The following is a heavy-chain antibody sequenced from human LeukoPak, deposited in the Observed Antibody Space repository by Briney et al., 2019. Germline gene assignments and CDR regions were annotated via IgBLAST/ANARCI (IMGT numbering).Heavy chain of an antibody. CDR2: ISSSSSYI. Sequence: GGSLRLSCAASGFTFSSYSMNWVRQAPGKGLEWVSSISSSSSYIYYADSVKGRFTISRDNAKNSLYLQMNSLRAEDTAVYYCARGGSSRFCPGYWGQGTLVTVSS. J-gene: IGHJ4*02. V-gene: IGHV3-21*01. CDR1: GFTFSSYS. CDR3: ARGGSSRFCPGY. D-gene: IGHD6-6*01.